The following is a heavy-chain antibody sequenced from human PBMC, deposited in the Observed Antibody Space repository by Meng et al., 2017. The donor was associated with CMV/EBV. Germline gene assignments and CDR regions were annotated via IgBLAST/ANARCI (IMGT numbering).Heavy chain of an antibody. V-gene: IGHV5-51*01. CDR1: GYSFTSYW. D-gene: IGHD3-3*01. J-gene: IGHJ6*02. CDR2: IYPGDSDT. Sequence: KVSCKGSGYSFTSYWIGWVRHMPGKGLEWMGIIYPGDSDTRYSPSFQGQVTISADKSISTAYLQWSSLKASDTAMYYCARAPYDFWSGYYKNGMDVWGQGTTVTVSS. CDR3: ARAPYDFWSGYYKNGMDV.